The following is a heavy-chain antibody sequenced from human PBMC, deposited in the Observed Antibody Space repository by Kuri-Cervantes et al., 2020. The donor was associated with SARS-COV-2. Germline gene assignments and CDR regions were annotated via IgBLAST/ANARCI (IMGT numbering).Heavy chain of an antibody. Sequence: GESLKISCAASGLTFSSYWMSWVRQAPGKGLEWVANIKQDGSEKYYVDSVKGRFTISRDNAKNSLYLQMNSLRAEDTAVYYCARLYSSSSNYYYYYMDVWGKGTTVTVSS. CDR3: ARLYSSSSNYYYYYMDV. V-gene: IGHV3-7*01. CDR2: IKQDGSEK. D-gene: IGHD6-6*01. J-gene: IGHJ6*03. CDR1: GLTFSSYW.